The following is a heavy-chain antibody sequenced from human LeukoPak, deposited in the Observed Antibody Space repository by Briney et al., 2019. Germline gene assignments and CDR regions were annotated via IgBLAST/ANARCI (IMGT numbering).Heavy chain of an antibody. CDR1: GFTFSSYA. CDR2: ISYDGSNK. V-gene: IGHV3-30-3*01. CDR3: ARSESSYGSSLQYYFDY. Sequence: GGSLRLSCAASGFTFSSYAMHWVRQAPGKGLEWVAVISYDGSNKYYADSVKGRFTISRDNSKNTLYLQVNSLRAEDTAVYYCARSESSYGSSLQYYFDYWGQGTLVTVSS. D-gene: IGHD5-18*01. J-gene: IGHJ4*02.